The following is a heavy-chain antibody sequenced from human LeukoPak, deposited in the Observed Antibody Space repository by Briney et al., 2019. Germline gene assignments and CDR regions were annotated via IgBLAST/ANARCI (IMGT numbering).Heavy chain of an antibody. D-gene: IGHD6-13*01. CDR3: AKGSNHRAAGNRFDY. J-gene: IGHJ4*02. CDR2: ISGSGGST. Sequence: AGGSLRLSCAASGFTFSSSAMSWVRQAPGKGLEWVSAISGSGGSTYYADSVKGRFTISRDNSKNTLYLQMNSLRAEDTAVYYCAKGSNHRAAGNRFDYWGQGTLVTVSS. CDR1: GFTFSSSA. V-gene: IGHV3-23*01.